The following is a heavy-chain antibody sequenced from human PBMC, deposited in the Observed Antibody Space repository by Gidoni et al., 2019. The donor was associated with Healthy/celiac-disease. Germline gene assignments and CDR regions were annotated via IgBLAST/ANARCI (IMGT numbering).Heavy chain of an antibody. Sequence: QVQLVESGGGVVQPGRSLRLSCAASGFTFSCYGMHWVRQAPGKGLEWVAFIRYDGSNKYYADSVKGRFTISRDNSKNTLYLQMNSLRAEDTAVYYCAKDWGGDGYNYIDYWGQGTLVTVSS. J-gene: IGHJ4*02. CDR2: IRYDGSNK. CDR1: GFTFSCYG. D-gene: IGHD5-12*01. V-gene: IGHV3-30*02. CDR3: AKDWGGDGYNYIDY.